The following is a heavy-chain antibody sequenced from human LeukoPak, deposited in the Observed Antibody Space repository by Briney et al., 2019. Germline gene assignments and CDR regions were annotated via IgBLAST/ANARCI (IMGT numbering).Heavy chain of an antibody. Sequence: GGSLRLSYAASGFTFSSYGMHWVRQAPGRGLEWVASISTSSSYIYYADSLKGRFTLSRDNAKNSLYLQMNSLRAEDTAVYYCARGYGSGWSAFDYWGQGALVTVSS. CDR3: ARGYGSGWSAFDY. J-gene: IGHJ4*02. V-gene: IGHV3-21*01. CDR1: GFTFSSYG. D-gene: IGHD6-19*01. CDR2: ISTSSSYI.